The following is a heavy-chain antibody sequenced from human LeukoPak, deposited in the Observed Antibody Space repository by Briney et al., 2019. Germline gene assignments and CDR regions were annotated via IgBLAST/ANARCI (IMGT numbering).Heavy chain of an antibody. CDR1: GYTFTGYY. V-gene: IGHV1-2*02. CDR2: IDPNSGGT. D-gene: IGHD1-1*01. J-gene: IGHJ4*02. CDR3: ARVGATGTTSPFDY. Sequence: ASVKVSCKASGYTFTGYYMHWVRQAPGQGLEWMGWIDPNSGGTNYAQKFQGRVTMTRDTSISTAYMELSRLRSDDTAVYYCARVGATGTTSPFDYWGQGTLVTVSS.